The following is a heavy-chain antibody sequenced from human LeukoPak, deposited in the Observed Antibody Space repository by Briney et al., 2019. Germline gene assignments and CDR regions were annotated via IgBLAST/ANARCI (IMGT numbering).Heavy chain of an antibody. CDR1: GGSISSSSYY. V-gene: IGHV4-39*01. J-gene: IGHJ4*02. CDR3: ASDSSGYYYFDY. Sequence: SETLSLTCTVSGGSISSSSYYWGWIRQPPGKGLEWIGSIYYSGSTYYNPSLKSRVIISVDTSKNQFSLKLSSVTAADTALYYCASDSSGYYYFDYWGQETLVTVSS. D-gene: IGHD3-22*01. CDR2: IYYSGST.